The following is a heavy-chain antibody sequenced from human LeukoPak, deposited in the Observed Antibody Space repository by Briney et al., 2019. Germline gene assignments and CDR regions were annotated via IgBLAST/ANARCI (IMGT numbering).Heavy chain of an antibody. Sequence: TSETLSLTCAVYGGSFSGYYWSWIRQPPGKGLEWIGEINHSGSTNYNPSLKSRVTISVDTSKNQFSLKLSSVTAADPAVYYCARGLGSSGSYYYGMDVWGQGTTVTVSS. CDR1: GGSFSGYY. CDR2: INHSGST. J-gene: IGHJ6*02. D-gene: IGHD6-6*01. V-gene: IGHV4-34*01. CDR3: ARGLGSSGSYYYGMDV.